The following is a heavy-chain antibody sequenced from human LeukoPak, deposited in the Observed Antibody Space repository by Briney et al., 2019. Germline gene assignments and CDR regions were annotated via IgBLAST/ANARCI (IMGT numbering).Heavy chain of an antibody. V-gene: IGHV3-23*01. CDR1: GLTFSSYA. CDR2: ISGSGGST. CDR3: AKASRITMVRGAFDY. J-gene: IGHJ4*02. D-gene: IGHD3-10*01. Sequence: GGSLRLSCAASGLTFSSYAMSWVRRAPGKGLEWVSAISGSGGSTYYADSVKGRFTISRDNSKNTLYLQMNSLRAEDTAVYYCAKASRITMVRGAFDYWGQGTLVTVSS.